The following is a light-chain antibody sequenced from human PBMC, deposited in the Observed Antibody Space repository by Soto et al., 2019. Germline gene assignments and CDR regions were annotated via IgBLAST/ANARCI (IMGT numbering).Light chain of an antibody. CDR1: QSISSW. CDR3: QPYNSYPMT. J-gene: IGKJ1*01. Sequence: DIQMTQSPSTLSASVGDRVTITCRASQSISSWLAWYQQKPGKAPKLLIYDASSLESGVPSRFSGSGSGTAFTLTISSLQPDDFATYYCQPYNSYPMTFGQGTKVEIK. V-gene: IGKV1-5*01. CDR2: DAS.